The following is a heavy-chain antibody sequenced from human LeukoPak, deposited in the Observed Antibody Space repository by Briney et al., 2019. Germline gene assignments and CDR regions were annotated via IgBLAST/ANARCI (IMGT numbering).Heavy chain of an antibody. Sequence: SQTLSLTCAISGDSVSSNSAAWNWIRQSPSRGLEWLGRTYYRSKWYNDYAVSVKSRITINPDTSKNQFSLQLNSVTPEDTAVYYCARGPILWELLTYYFDYWGQGTLVTVSS. V-gene: IGHV6-1*01. CDR2: TYYRSKWYN. J-gene: IGHJ4*02. D-gene: IGHD1-26*01. CDR3: ARGPILWELLTYYFDY. CDR1: GDSVSSNSAA.